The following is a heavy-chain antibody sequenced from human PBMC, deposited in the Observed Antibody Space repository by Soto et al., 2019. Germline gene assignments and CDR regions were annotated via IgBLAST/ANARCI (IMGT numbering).Heavy chain of an antibody. CDR3: ARHVDVVGTTYVES. J-gene: IGHJ4*02. CDR2: IYYSESR. V-gene: IGHV4-39*01. CDR1: GDSIRTSGHY. D-gene: IGHD2-15*01. Sequence: QVQLQESGPGLVKASETLSLTCIVSGDSIRTSGHYWGWRRPPTGKGLEWIARIYYSESRFYNPSLKSRVSISVDTSRNQCSLRLSSVTSTDTACYCCARHVDVVGTTYVESWGQGTLVTVSS.